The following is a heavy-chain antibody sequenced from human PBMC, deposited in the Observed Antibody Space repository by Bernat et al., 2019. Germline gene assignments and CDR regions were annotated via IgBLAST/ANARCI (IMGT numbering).Heavy chain of an antibody. Sequence: QVQLVESGGGVVQPGRSLRLSCAASGFTFSSYGMHWVRQAPGKGLEWVADIWYDGSNKYYADSVKGRFTISRDNSKNTLYLQMNSLRAEDTAVYYCARDSDSGYDGQVYWGQGTLVTVSS. J-gene: IGHJ4*02. V-gene: IGHV3-33*01. CDR3: ARDSDSGYDGQVY. CDR1: GFTFSSYG. CDR2: IWYDGSNK. D-gene: IGHD5-12*01.